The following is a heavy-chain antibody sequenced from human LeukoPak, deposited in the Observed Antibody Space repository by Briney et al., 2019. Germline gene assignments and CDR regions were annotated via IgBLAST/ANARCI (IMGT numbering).Heavy chain of an antibody. CDR3: ANVDTVFLDY. J-gene: IGHJ4*02. CDR1: GGSISSSSYY. D-gene: IGHD5-18*01. Sequence: SETLSLTCTVSGGSISSSSYYWGWIRQPPGKGLEWIGSIYYSGSTYYNPSLKSRVTISVDTSKNQFSLKLSSVTAADTAVYYCANVDTVFLDYWGQGTLVTVSS. CDR2: IYYSGST. V-gene: IGHV4-39*01.